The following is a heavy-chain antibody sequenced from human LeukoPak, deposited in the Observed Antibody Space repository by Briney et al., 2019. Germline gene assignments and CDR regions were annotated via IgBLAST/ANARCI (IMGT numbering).Heavy chain of an antibody. CDR3: AAYCSSTNCYTELFDC. D-gene: IGHD2-2*02. CDR2: ISSSSSTM. J-gene: IGHJ4*02. V-gene: IGHV3-48*02. Sequence: PGGSLRLSCAASGFTFRSYSMNWARQAPGKGLEWVSYISSSSSTMYYADSVKGRFTISRDNAKNSLYLQMHSLRDEDTAVYYCAAYCSSTNCYTELFDCWGQGTLVTVSS. CDR1: GFTFRSYS.